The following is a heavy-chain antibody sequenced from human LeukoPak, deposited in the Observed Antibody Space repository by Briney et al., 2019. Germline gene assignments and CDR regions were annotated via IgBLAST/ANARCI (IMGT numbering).Heavy chain of an antibody. Sequence: PGGSLRLSCAASGFTFSSYAMSWVRQAPGKGLEWVSAISGSGGSTYYADSVKGRFTISRDNSKNTLYLQMNSLRAEDTAVYYCAKDHPVYYYDSSGYLGYWGQGTLVTVSS. D-gene: IGHD3-22*01. CDR1: GFTFSSYA. CDR2: ISGSGGST. V-gene: IGHV3-23*01. CDR3: AKDHPVYYYDSSGYLGY. J-gene: IGHJ4*02.